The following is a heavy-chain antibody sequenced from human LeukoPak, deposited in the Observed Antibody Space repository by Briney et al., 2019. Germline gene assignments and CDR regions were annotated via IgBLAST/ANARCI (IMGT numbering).Heavy chain of an antibody. Sequence: PGGSLRLSCAASGFTFSSYWMHWVRHALGKGLVWVSRINSDGSNTRYADSVKGRFTISRDNAKNTLYLQMNSLRAEDTAVFYSARDAGGMDVWGQGTTVTVSS. J-gene: IGHJ6*02. V-gene: IGHV3-74*01. CDR1: GFTFSSYW. CDR3: ARDAGGMDV. CDR2: INSDGSNT.